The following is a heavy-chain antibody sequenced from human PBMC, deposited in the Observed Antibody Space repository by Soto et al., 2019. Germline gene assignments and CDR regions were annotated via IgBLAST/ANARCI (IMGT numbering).Heavy chain of an antibody. CDR3: ARGDYYDSSGYSY. CDR2: IKQDGSEK. V-gene: IGHV3-7*03. Sequence: GGSLRLSXAASGFTFSSYWMSWVRQAPGKGLEWVANIKQDGSEKYYVDSVKGRFTISRDNAKNSLYLQMNSLRAEDTAVYYCARGDYYDSSGYSYWGQGTLVTVSS. J-gene: IGHJ4*02. D-gene: IGHD3-22*01. CDR1: GFTFSSYW.